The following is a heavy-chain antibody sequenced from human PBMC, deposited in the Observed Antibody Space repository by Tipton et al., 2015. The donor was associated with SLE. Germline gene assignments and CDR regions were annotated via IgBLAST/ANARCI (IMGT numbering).Heavy chain of an antibody. V-gene: IGHV3-21*01. CDR2: ISSSSSYI. Sequence: GSLRLSCAASGFTFSSYSMNWVRQAPGKGLEWVSSISSSSSYIYYADSVKGRFTISRDNAKNSLYLQMNSLRAEDTAVYYCASSAVAGLGSFDIWGQGTMVTVSS. CDR1: GFTFSSYS. CDR3: ASSAVAGLGSFDI. J-gene: IGHJ3*02. D-gene: IGHD6-19*01.